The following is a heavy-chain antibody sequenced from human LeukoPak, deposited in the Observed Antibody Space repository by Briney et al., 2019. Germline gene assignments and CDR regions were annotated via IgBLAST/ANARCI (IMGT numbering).Heavy chain of an antibody. CDR3: ASNLGYCSGGSCYSGDY. J-gene: IGHJ4*02. CDR1: GGTFSSYA. V-gene: IGHV1-69*05. CDR2: IIPIFGTA. Sequence: GASVKVSCKASGGTFSSYAISWVRQAPGQGLEWMGGIIPIFGTANYAQKFQGRVTITTDESTSTAYMELSSLRSEDTAVYYCASNLGYCSGGSCYSGDYWGQGTLVTVSS. D-gene: IGHD2-15*01.